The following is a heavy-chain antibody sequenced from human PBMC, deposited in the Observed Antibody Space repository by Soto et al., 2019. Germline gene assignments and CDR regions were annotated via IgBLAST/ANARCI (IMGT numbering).Heavy chain of an antibody. J-gene: IGHJ4*02. CDR3: ARQLYDFWSGDYSVNIPFDY. D-gene: IGHD3-3*01. V-gene: IGHV1-18*01. CDR1: GYTFTSYG. CDR2: ISAYNGNT. Sequence: QVQLVQSGAEVKKPGASVKVSCKASGYTFTSYGISWVRQAPGQGLEWMGWISAYNGNTNYAQKLQGRVTMTTDTSTSTAYMELRSLRSDDTDVYYCARQLYDFWSGDYSVNIPFDYCGQGTLVTVSA.